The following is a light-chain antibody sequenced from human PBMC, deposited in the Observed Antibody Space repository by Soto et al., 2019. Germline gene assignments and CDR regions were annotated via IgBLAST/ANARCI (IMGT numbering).Light chain of an antibody. CDR1: SSEVGGYKY. CDR2: DVS. Sequence: QSALTQPASVSGSPGQSITISCTGTSSEVGGYKYVSWYQQHPGKTPKFMIYDVSNRPSGVSNRFSGSKSGNTASLTISGLQAEDEADYYCCSYTTSNTRQIVFGTGTKVTVL. CDR3: CSYTTSNTRQIV. V-gene: IGLV2-14*01. J-gene: IGLJ1*01.